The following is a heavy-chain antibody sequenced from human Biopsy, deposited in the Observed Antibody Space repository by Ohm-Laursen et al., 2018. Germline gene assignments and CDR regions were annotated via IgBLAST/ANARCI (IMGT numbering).Heavy chain of an antibody. CDR2: VYWDDDK. CDR1: GFSRNTGGVG. J-gene: IGHJ4*02. CDR3: AHSAGSDGFNVDFDY. V-gene: IGHV2-5*02. Sequence: TQTLTLTCTFSGFSRNTGGVGVGWIRQPPGKALQWLALVYWDDDKRYSPTLKNRLTITKDTSQNQVVLTMTNMEPVDTGTYYCAHSAGSDGFNVDFDYWGQGTLVAVPS. D-gene: IGHD5-24*01.